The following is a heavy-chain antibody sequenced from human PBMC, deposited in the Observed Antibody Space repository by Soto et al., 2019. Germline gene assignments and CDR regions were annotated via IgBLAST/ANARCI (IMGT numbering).Heavy chain of an antibody. Sequence: SGAEVKKPGASVKVSCKASGYTFTSYAMHWMRQAPGQRLEWMGWINAGNGNTKYSQKFQGRVTITRDTSASTAYMELSSLTSEDTAVYYCAREGIYCSGGSCYPRGAFDYWGQGTLVTVSS. CDR1: GYTFTSYA. D-gene: IGHD2-15*01. CDR3: AREGIYCSGGSCYPRGAFDY. J-gene: IGHJ4*02. CDR2: INAGNGNT. V-gene: IGHV1-3*01.